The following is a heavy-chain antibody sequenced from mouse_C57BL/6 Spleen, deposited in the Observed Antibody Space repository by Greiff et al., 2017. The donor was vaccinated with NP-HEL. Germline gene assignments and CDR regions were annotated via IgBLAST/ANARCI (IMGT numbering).Heavy chain of an antibody. J-gene: IGHJ4*01. V-gene: IGHV1-50*01. CDR1: GYTFTSYW. D-gene: IGHD1-1*01. Sequence: VQLQQPGAELVKPGASVKLSCKASGYTFTSYWMQWVKQRPGQGLEWIGEIDPSDSYTNYNQKFKGKATLTVDTSSSTVYMELSRLTSEDSAVYFCARHEDRGFITYAMDYWGQGTSVTVSS. CDR3: ARHEDRGFITYAMDY. CDR2: IDPSDSYT.